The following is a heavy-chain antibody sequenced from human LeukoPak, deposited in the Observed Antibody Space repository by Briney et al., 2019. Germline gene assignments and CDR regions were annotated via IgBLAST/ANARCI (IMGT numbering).Heavy chain of an antibody. CDR1: GVSISSGGYH. J-gene: IGHJ3*02. Sequence: SQTLSLTCTVSGVSISSGGYHWSWIRQHPEKGLEWIGYIYYSGSTYYNPSLKSRVSISVDTSKNQFSLKLNSVTVADTAVYYCAREADSGSYYDAFDIWGQGTMVTVSS. CDR3: AREADSGSYYDAFDI. D-gene: IGHD1-26*01. V-gene: IGHV4-31*03. CDR2: IYYSGST.